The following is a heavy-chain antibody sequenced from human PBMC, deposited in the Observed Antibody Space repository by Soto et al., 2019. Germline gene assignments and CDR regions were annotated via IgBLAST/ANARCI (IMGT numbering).Heavy chain of an antibody. CDR3: AKSVYNWNDGFFDY. Sequence: PGGSLRLSWAASGFTFSTYGLHWVRQAPGKGLEWVAVISYDGNNKYYADSVKGRFTISRDNSKNTLYLQMSSLRAEDTAVYYCAKSVYNWNDGFFDYWGQGTLVTVSS. CDR2: ISYDGNNK. V-gene: IGHV3-30*18. CDR1: GFTFSTYG. J-gene: IGHJ4*02. D-gene: IGHD1-1*01.